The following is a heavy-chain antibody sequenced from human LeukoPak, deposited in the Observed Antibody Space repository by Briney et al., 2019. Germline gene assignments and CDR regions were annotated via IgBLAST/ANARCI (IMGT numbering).Heavy chain of an antibody. V-gene: IGHV4-31*09. D-gene: IGHD3-22*01. CDR3: AGLVGRYSSGLYYYYFDY. CDR2: IYYSGST. CDR1: GGSISSGGYY. Sequence: SETLSLTCTVSGGSISSGGYYWSWIRQHPGKGLEWIGYIYYSGSTYYNPSLKSRVTISVDKSKNQFFLNLSSVTAADTAVYYCAGLVGRYSSGLYYYYFDYWGQGTLVTVSS. J-gene: IGHJ4*02.